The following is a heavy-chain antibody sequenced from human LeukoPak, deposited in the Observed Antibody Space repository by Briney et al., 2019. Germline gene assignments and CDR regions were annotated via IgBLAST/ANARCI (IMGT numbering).Heavy chain of an antibody. D-gene: IGHD2-2*01. CDR3: AKGRYQLPHNWFDP. Sequence: GGSLRLSCAASGFTFSSYGMHWVRQAPGKGLEWVAVISYDGSNKYYADSVKGRSTISRDNSKNTLYLQMNSLRAEDTAVYYCAKGRYQLPHNWFDPWGQGTLVTVSS. V-gene: IGHV3-30*18. CDR2: ISYDGSNK. J-gene: IGHJ5*02. CDR1: GFTFSSYG.